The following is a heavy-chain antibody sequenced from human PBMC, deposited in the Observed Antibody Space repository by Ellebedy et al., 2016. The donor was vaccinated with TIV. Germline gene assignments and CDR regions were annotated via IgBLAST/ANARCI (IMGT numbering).Heavy chain of an antibody. CDR1: GGSFSGYY. D-gene: IGHD2-15*01. J-gene: IGHJ4*02. Sequence: GSLRLXXAVYGGSFSGYYWSWIRQPPGKGLEWIGEINHSGSTNYNPSLKSRVTISVDTSKNQFSLKLSSVTAADTAVYYCARVRVSVAATKMTFDYWGQGTLVTVSS. V-gene: IGHV4-34*01. CDR2: INHSGST. CDR3: ARVRVSVAATKMTFDY.